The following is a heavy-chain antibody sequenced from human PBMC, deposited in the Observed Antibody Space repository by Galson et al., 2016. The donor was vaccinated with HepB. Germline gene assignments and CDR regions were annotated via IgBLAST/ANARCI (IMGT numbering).Heavy chain of an antibody. CDR1: GDSISSSNW. D-gene: IGHD3-22*01. CDR2: IYHTGST. V-gene: IGHV4-4*02. Sequence: SETLSLTCAVSGDSISSSNWWSWVRQPPGKGLEWIGEIYHTGSTNHNPSLKSRVIILVDKSKNHISLKLSSVTAADTAVYYCARGPYYDPSGYYLPNAFDIWGQGTMVTVPS. J-gene: IGHJ3*02. CDR3: ARGPYYDPSGYYLPNAFDI.